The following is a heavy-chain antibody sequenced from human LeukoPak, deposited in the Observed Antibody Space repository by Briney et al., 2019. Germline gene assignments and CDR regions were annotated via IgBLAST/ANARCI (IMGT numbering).Heavy chain of an antibody. V-gene: IGHV1-8*01. CDR2: MNPNSSNT. Sequence: GASVKVSCKASGYTFTSYDINWVGQATGQGLEWMGWMNPNSSNTGYAQKFQGRVTMTRNTSISTAYMELSSLRSEDTAVYYCAAVGGIVGVDYWGQGTLVTVSS. D-gene: IGHD1-26*01. J-gene: IGHJ4*02. CDR1: GYTFTSYD. CDR3: AAVGGIVGVDY.